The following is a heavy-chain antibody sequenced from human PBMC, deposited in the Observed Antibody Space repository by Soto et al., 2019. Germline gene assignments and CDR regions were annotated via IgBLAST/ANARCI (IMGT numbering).Heavy chain of an antibody. CDR1: GFSLSNARMG. D-gene: IGHD6-13*01. CDR3: ARSRATYSSSWIYYFDY. V-gene: IGHV2-26*01. Sequence: QVTLRESGPVLVKPTETLTLTCTVSGFSLSNARMGVSWIRQPPGKALEWLAHIFSNDEKSYSTSLKSRLTISKDTSKSQVVLTMTNMDPVDTATYYCARSRATYSSSWIYYFDYWGQGTLVTVSS. J-gene: IGHJ4*02. CDR2: IFSNDEK.